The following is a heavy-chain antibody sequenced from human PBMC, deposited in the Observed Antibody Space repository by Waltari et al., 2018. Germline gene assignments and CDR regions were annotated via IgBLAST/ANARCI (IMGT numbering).Heavy chain of an antibody. D-gene: IGHD3-9*01. CDR2: IIPIFGTA. J-gene: IGHJ4*02. CDR3: ARGDYDILTGYYNVLSFDY. CDR1: GGTFSSYA. V-gene: IGHV1-69*01. Sequence: QVQLVQSGAEVKKPGSSVKVSCKASGGTFSSYAISWVRQTPGQGLEWMGGIIPIFGTANDAQKFQGRVTITADESTSTAYMELSSLRSEDTAVYYCARGDYDILTGYYNVLSFDYWGQGTLVTVSS.